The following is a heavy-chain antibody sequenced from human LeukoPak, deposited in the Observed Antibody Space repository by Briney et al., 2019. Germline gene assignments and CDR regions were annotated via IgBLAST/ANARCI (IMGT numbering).Heavy chain of an antibody. CDR3: ARASTLSGATSSDY. V-gene: IGHV1-18*01. Sequence: ASVKVSCKASGYTFTSYGISWVRQAPRQGLEWMGWISAYNGNTNYAQKLQGRVTMTTDTSTSTAYMELRSLRSDDTAVYYCARASTLSGATSSDYWGQGTLVTVSS. CDR1: GYTFTSYG. D-gene: IGHD1-26*01. J-gene: IGHJ4*02. CDR2: ISAYNGNT.